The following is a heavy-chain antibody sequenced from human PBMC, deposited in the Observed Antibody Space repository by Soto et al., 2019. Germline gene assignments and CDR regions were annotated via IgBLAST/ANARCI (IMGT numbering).Heavy chain of an antibody. V-gene: IGHV1-69*01. CDR2: IIPIFGTA. CDR3: ASGVSRRDGSELTS. J-gene: IGHJ5*02. CDR1: GGTFSSYA. Sequence: QVQLVQSGAEVKKPGSSVKVSCKASGGTFSSYAISWVRQAPGQGLEWMGGIIPIFGTANYAQKCQGRVTITADESTSTAYMELSSLRSEDTAVYYCASGVSRRDGSELTSWGQGTRVTVSS. D-gene: IGHD3-10*01.